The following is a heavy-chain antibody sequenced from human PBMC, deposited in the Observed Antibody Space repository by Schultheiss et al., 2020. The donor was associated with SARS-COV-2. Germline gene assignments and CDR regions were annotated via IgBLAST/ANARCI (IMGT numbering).Heavy chain of an antibody. J-gene: IGHJ2*01. CDR2: IGTAGDT. V-gene: IGHV3-13*01. Sequence: GGSLRLSCAASGFTFSSYSMHWVRQATGGGLEWVSSIGTAGDTNYPGSVKGRFTISRENVKNSLYLQMNSLRAEDTAVYYCARELGQSGLWYFDLWGRGTLVTVSS. D-gene: IGHD1/OR15-1a*01. CDR1: GFTFSSYS. CDR3: ARELGQSGLWYFDL.